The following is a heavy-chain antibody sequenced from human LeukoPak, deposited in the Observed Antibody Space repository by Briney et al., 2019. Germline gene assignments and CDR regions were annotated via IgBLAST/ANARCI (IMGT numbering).Heavy chain of an antibody. CDR1: GYTLTELS. CDR3: ARTDVAYCGGDCYQTGY. Sequence: ASVKVSCKVSGYTLTELSMHWVRQAPGKGLEWMGGFDPEDGETIYAQKFQGRVTMTEDTSTDTAYMELSRLRSDDTAVYYCARTDVAYCGGDCYQTGYWGQGTLVTVSS. D-gene: IGHD2-21*01. CDR2: FDPEDGET. V-gene: IGHV1-24*01. J-gene: IGHJ4*02.